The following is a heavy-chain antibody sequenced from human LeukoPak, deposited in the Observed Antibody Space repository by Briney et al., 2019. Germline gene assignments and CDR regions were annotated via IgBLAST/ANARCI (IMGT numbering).Heavy chain of an antibody. CDR3: ARVISSGWYERGYYFDY. CDR1: GYTFTSYG. Sequence: ASVKVSCKASGYTFTSYGISWVRQAPGQGLEWMGWISAYNGNTNYAQKLQGRVTMTTDTSTSTAYMELRSLRSDDTAVYYCARVISSGWYERGYYFDYWGQGTLVTSPQ. CDR2: ISAYNGNT. D-gene: IGHD6-19*01. J-gene: IGHJ4*02. V-gene: IGHV1-18*01.